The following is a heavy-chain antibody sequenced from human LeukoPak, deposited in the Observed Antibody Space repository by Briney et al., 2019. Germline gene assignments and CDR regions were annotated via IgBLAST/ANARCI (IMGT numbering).Heavy chain of an antibody. CDR1: GFTFSSYA. V-gene: IGHV3-30-3*01. D-gene: IGHD6-25*01. J-gene: IGHJ4*02. CDR2: ISYDGSNK. CDR3: ARSKSSGSPNFDY. Sequence: GRSLRLSCAASGFTFSSYAMHWVRQAPGKGLEWVAIISYDGSNKYYADSVKGRFTISRDNSKSTLYLQMNSLRAEDTAVYYCARSKSSGSPNFDYWGQGTLVTVSS.